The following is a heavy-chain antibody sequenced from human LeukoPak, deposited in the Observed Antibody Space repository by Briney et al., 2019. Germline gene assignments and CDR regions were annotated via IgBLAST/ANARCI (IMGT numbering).Heavy chain of an antibody. Sequence: GGSLRLSCAASGFTFSSYGMHWVRQAPGKGLEWVAVISYDGGNKYYADSVKGRFTISRDNSKNTLYLQINSLRAEDTAVYYCAKDLDSDSSGFFDYWGQGPLVTVSS. CDR3: AKDLDSDSSGFFDY. CDR2: ISYDGGNK. J-gene: IGHJ4*02. V-gene: IGHV3-30*18. D-gene: IGHD3-22*01. CDR1: GFTFSSYG.